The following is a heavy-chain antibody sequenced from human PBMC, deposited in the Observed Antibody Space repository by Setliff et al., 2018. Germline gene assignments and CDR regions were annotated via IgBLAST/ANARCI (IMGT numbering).Heavy chain of an antibody. CDR3: AKHSYYCARVHRGVAAVDY. V-gene: IGHV3-23*01. Sequence: GGSLRLSCAASGFSFSSYAMSWVRQAPGKGLEWVSAISGSGGDTYYADSMKGRFTISRDNSKNTLYLQMNSLRAEDTAVYYCAKHSYYCARVHRGVAAVDYWGQGTLVTVSS. CDR1: GFSFSSYA. J-gene: IGHJ4*02. D-gene: IGHD3-10*01. CDR2: ISGSGGDT.